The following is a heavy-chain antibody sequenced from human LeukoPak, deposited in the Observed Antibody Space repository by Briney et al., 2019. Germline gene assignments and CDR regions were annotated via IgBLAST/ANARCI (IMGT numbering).Heavy chain of an antibody. CDR2: IYHSGST. J-gene: IGHJ5*02. CDR3: ARGQARLSWFDP. V-gene: IGHV4-38-2*02. Sequence: SETLSLTCTVSGYSISSGYHWGWIRQPPGKGLEWIGSIYHSGSTYYNPSLKSRVTISVDTSKNQFSLILTSVTAADTAMYYCARGQARLSWFDPWGQGTLVTVSS. CDR1: GYSISSGYH. D-gene: IGHD6-19*01.